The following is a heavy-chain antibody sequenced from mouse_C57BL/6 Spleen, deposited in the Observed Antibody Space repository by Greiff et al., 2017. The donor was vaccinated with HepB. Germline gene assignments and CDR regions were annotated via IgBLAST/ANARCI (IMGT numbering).Heavy chain of an antibody. CDR1: GFTFSSYT. Sequence: EVQGVESGGGLVKPGGSLKLSCAASGFTFSSYTMSWVRQTPEKRLEWVATISGGGGNTYYPDSVKGRFTISRDNAKNTLYLQMSSLRSEDTALYYCAREDYYGSSFHYFDYWGQGTTLTVSS. D-gene: IGHD1-1*01. V-gene: IGHV5-9*01. CDR3: AREDYYGSSFHYFDY. CDR2: ISGGGGNT. J-gene: IGHJ2*01.